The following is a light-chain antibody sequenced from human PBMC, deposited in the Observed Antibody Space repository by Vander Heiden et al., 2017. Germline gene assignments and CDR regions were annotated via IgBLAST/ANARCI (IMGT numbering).Light chain of an antibody. J-gene: IGKJ2*01. Sequence: DIVMTQSPLSLPVTPGEPASISCRSSQSLLHTNGYNYLDWYLQKPGQSPQLLIHLASNRASGVPDRVSGSGSGTDFTLKISSVDAEDVGVYYCRQALQTPSTFGQGTKLEI. CDR2: LAS. CDR3: RQALQTPST. V-gene: IGKV2-28*01. CDR1: QSLLHTNGYNY.